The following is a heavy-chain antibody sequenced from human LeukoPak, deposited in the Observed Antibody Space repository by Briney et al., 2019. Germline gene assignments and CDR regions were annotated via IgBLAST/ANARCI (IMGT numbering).Heavy chain of an antibody. V-gene: IGHV4-4*07. CDR2: IYTSGST. Sequence: SETLSLTCTVSGGSISSYYWSWIRQPAGKGLEWIGRIYTSGSTNYNPSLKSRVTMSVDTSKNQSSLKLSSVTAADTAVYYCAREGSSGWLFDYWGQGTLVTVSS. D-gene: IGHD6-19*01. CDR3: AREGSSGWLFDY. CDR1: GGSISSYY. J-gene: IGHJ4*02.